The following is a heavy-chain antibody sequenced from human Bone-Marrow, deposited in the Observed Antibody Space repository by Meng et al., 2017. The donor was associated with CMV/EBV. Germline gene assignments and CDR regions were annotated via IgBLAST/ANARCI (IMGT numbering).Heavy chain of an antibody. CDR2: IYYSGST. Sequence: VCGGSISSSSSYWCWLRQPPGKGLEWIGSIYYSGSTYYNPSLKSRVTISVDTSKNQFSLKLSSVTAADTAVYYCAGALWFGELYFDYWGQGTLVTVSS. J-gene: IGHJ4*02. CDR1: GGSISSSSSY. CDR3: AGALWFGELYFDY. V-gene: IGHV4-39*01. D-gene: IGHD3-10*01.